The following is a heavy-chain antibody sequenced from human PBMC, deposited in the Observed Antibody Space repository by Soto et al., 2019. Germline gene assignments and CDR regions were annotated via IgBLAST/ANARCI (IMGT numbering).Heavy chain of an antibody. CDR3: ARHRAHYDFWSGYHFDY. V-gene: IGHV5-51*01. Sequence: PGESLKISCKGSGYSFTSYWIGWVRQMPGKGLEWMGIIYPGDSDIRYSPSFQGQVTISADKSISTAYLQWSSLKASDTAMYYCARHRAHYDFWSGYHFDYWGQGTLVTVS. J-gene: IGHJ4*02. CDR1: GYSFTSYW. CDR2: IYPGDSDI. D-gene: IGHD3-3*01.